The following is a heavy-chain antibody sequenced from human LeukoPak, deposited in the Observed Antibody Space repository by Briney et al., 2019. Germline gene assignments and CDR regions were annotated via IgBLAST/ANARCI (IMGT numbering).Heavy chain of an antibody. V-gene: IGHV3-74*01. CDR3: TSRNGSGDY. CDR1: GFSFSTYW. D-gene: IGHD3-10*01. Sequence: AGSLRLSCAASGFSFSTYWIHWIRQAPGKRMIWVSRINSDGSGATHADSVKGRCTISRDNAKNTVYLQMNSLRVEDTAVYFCTSRNGSGDYWGQGTPVTVSS. CDR2: INSDGSGA. J-gene: IGHJ4*02.